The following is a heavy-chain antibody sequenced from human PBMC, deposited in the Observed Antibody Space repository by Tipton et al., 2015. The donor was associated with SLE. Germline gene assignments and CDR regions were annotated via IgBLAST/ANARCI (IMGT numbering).Heavy chain of an antibody. V-gene: IGHV3-11*04. Sequence: QVQLVQSGGGLVKPGGSLRLSCAASGFTFSDYYMSWIRQAPEKGLEWVSYISSSGSTIYYADSVKGRFTISRDNAKNSLYLQMNSLRAEDTAVYYCARMLRDFWSGYYNDAFDIWGQGTMVTVSS. J-gene: IGHJ3*02. CDR2: ISSSGSTI. D-gene: IGHD3-3*01. CDR3: ARMLRDFWSGYYNDAFDI. CDR1: GFTFSDYY.